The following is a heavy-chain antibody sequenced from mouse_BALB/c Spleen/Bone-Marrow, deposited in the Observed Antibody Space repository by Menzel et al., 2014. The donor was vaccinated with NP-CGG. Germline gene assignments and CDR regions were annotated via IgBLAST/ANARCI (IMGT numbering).Heavy chain of an antibody. CDR2: IYPSDNYT. CDR1: GYTFTSYW. V-gene: IGHV1-69*02. D-gene: IGHD2-3*01. CDR3: TRTYEYFDY. Sequence: VKLVESGAELVRPGASVKLSCKTSGYTFTSYWINWVKQRPGQGLEWIGNIYPSDNYTNYNQKFKDKATLTVDISSTTAYMQLSSPTSEDSAVYYCTRTYEYFDYWGQGTTLTVPS. J-gene: IGHJ2*01.